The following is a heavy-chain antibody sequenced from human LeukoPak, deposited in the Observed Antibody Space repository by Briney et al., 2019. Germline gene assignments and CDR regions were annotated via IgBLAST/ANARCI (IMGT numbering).Heavy chain of an antibody. D-gene: IGHD5-12*01. J-gene: IGHJ6*04. CDR1: GASISGSGYY. CDR2: IYYTGST. Sequence: SETLSLTCAVSGASISGSGYYLGWIRQPPGKGLEWIGNIYYTGSTYYNASLQSRVTISIDTSKNQFSLKLSSVTAADTAVYYCARRSGYDTLDVWGKGTTVTISS. CDR3: ARRSGYDTLDV. V-gene: IGHV4-39*01.